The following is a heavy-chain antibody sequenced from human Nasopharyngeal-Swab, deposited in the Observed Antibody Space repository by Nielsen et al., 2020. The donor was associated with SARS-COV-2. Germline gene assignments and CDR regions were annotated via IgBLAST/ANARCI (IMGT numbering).Heavy chain of an antibody. V-gene: IGHV3-72*01. J-gene: IGHJ6*02. D-gene: IGHD6-13*01. CDR1: GFTFSSYW. CDR3: ARDLSSIWTSGLGV. Sequence: GGSLRLSCAASGFTFSSYWMSWVRQAPGKGLEWVGRSRNKANSYTTEYAASVKGRFTISRDDSKNSLYLQMSSLRTEDTALYYCARDLSSIWTSGLGVWGQGTTVIVSS. CDR2: SRNKANSYTT.